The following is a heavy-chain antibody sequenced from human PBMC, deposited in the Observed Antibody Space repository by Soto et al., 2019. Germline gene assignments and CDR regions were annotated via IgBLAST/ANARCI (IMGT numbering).Heavy chain of an antibody. J-gene: IGHJ6*03. Sequence: EVQLVESGGGLVKPGGSLRLSCAASGFTFSSYSMNWVRQAPGKGLEWVSSISSSSSYLYYADSVKGRFTISRDNAKHSLSPQMNSLRAEDTAVYYCASFDYYGSGRYVYYYYYMDVWGKGTTVTVSS. V-gene: IGHV3-21*01. D-gene: IGHD3-10*01. CDR1: GFTFSSYS. CDR2: ISSSSSYL. CDR3: ASFDYYGSGRYVYYYYYMDV.